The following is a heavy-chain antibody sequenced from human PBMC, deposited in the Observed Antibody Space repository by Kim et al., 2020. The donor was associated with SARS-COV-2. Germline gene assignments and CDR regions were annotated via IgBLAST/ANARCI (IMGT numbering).Heavy chain of an antibody. CDR2: INSDGSST. V-gene: IGHV3-74*01. D-gene: IGHD3-3*01. CDR1: GFTFSSYW. J-gene: IGHJ6*02. CDR3: ARDEVNYDFWSGYSFAYYYYYGMDV. Sequence: GGSLRLSCAASGFTFSSYWMHWVRQAPGKGLVWVSRINSDGSSTSYADSVKGRFTISRDNAKNTLYLQMNSLRAEDTAVYYCARDEVNYDFWSGYSFAYYYYYGMDVWGQGTTVTVSS.